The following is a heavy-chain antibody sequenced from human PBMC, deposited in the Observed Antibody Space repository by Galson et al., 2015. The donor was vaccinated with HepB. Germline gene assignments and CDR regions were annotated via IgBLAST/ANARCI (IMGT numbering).Heavy chain of an antibody. CDR2: FDPEDGET. CDR3: ATFEFRRITAVGDI. Sequence: SVKVSCKVSGYTLTDLSMHWVRQAPGKGLEWMGGFDPEDGETIYAQKFQGRVTMTEDTSTDTAYMELSSLRSEDTAVYYCATFEFRRITAVGDIWGQGTMVTVSS. D-gene: IGHD3-10*01. J-gene: IGHJ3*02. V-gene: IGHV1-24*01. CDR1: GYTLTDLS.